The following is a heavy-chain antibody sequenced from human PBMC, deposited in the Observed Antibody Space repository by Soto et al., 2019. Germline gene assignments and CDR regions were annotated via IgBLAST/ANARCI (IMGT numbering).Heavy chain of an antibody. CDR2: VIPMSGIA. CDR1: GDTFRRYA. CDR3: ARDPIQLREGYYHGMDV. V-gene: IGHV1-69*17. J-gene: IGHJ6*02. D-gene: IGHD1-1*01. Sequence: QEQLVQSGAEVKKPGSSVKVSCKASGDTFRRYAITWVRQAPGQGLEWMGGVIPMSGIANSAQKFQGRVTITADKSTSTAYMELTSLISEDTAVYYCARDPIQLREGYYHGMDVWGQGTTVTVFS.